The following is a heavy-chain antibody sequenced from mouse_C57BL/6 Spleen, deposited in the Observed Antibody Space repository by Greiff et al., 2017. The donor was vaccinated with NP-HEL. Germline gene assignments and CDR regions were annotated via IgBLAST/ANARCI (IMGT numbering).Heavy chain of an antibody. CDR1: GFTFSSYA. D-gene: IGHD4-1*01. CDR2: ISSGGDYI. V-gene: IGHV5-9-1*02. J-gene: IGHJ1*03. CDR3: TRENWDGWYFDV. Sequence: EVKLMESGEGLVKPGGSLKLSCAASGFTFSSYAMSWVRQTPEKRLEWVAYISSGGDYIYYADTVKGRFTISRDNARNTLYLQMSSLKSEDTAMYYCTRENWDGWYFDVWGTGTTVTVSS.